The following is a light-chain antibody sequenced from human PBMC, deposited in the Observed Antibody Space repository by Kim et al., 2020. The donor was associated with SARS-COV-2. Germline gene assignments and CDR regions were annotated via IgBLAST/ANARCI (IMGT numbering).Light chain of an antibody. V-gene: IGKV3-15*01. CDR1: SSN. Sequence: SSNLAWSQQKPGQAPRLIIYGASTRATGVPARFSGSGFGTDFTLTISSLQSEDYAVYYCQQHNDWPPLTFGGGTKVDIK. CDR3: QQHNDWPPLT. J-gene: IGKJ4*01. CDR2: GAS.